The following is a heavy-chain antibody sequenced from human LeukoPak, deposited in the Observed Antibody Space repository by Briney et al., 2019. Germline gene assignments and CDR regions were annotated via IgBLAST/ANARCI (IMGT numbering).Heavy chain of an antibody. V-gene: IGHV2-70*11. Sequence: SGPALLNPTQTLTLTCTFSGFSLRTGTMCVNWIRQPPGKALEWLARTDSDDDIYYSTSLKTRLTISKDTSKNQVVLTMTNMDPVDTPTYYCARSPGDFVYQPVIDVWGQGTTVTVSS. CDR3: ARSPGDFVYQPVIDV. J-gene: IGHJ6*02. CDR1: GFSLRTGTMC. D-gene: IGHD2-2*01. CDR2: TDSDDDI.